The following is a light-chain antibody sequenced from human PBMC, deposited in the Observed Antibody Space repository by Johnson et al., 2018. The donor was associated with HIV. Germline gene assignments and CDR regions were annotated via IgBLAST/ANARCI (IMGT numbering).Light chain of an antibody. Sequence: QSVLTQPPSVSAAPGQKVTISCSGSTSNIGNNYVSWYQQLPGTAPKLVMHENNKRPSGIPDRFSGSKSGTSATLGITGLQTGDEADYYCGTWDSSLSADVFGTGTKVTVL. J-gene: IGLJ1*01. CDR1: TSNIGNNY. CDR3: GTWDSSLSADV. CDR2: ENN. V-gene: IGLV1-51*02.